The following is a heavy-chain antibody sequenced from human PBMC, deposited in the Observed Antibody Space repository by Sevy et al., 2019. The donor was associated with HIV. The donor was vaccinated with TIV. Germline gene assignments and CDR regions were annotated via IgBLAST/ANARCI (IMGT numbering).Heavy chain of an antibody. CDR2: ISGSGGST. V-gene: IGHV3-23*01. J-gene: IGHJ4*02. Sequence: GGSLRLSCAASGFTFSSYAMSWVRQAPGKGLEWVSAISGSGGSTYYADSVKGRFTISTDNSKNTLYLQMNSLRAEDTAVYYCAKDPDYGDLYYFDYWGQGTLVTVSS. D-gene: IGHD4-17*01. CDR1: GFTFSSYA. CDR3: AKDPDYGDLYYFDY.